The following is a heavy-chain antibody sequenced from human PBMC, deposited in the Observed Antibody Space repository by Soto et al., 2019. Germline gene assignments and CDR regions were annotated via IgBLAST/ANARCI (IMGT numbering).Heavy chain of an antibody. V-gene: IGHV3-23*01. Sequence: VGSLRLSCAASGFIFNNYAINWVRQVPGKGLEWVSGISGRGGNTFYADSMKGRFTISRDNSKNTVYLQMTNLRVEDTAIYYCAKHSHSGDYAGSFDSWGQGTLVTVSS. CDR2: ISGRGGNT. D-gene: IGHD4-17*01. J-gene: IGHJ4*02. CDR1: GFIFNNYA. CDR3: AKHSHSGDYAGSFDS.